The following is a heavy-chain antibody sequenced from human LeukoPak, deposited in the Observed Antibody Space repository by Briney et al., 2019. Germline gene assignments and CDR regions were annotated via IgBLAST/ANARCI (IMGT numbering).Heavy chain of an antibody. J-gene: IGHJ4*02. Sequence: GGSLRLSCAASGFTFSSYSMNWVRQAPGKGLEWVSSISSSSSYIYCADSVKGRFTISRDNAKNSLYLQMNSLRAEDTAVYYCARDGHYDSSGYYDYWGREPWSPSPQ. CDR3: ARDGHYDSSGYYDY. V-gene: IGHV3-21*01. CDR1: GFTFSSYS. CDR2: ISSSSSYI. D-gene: IGHD3-22*01.